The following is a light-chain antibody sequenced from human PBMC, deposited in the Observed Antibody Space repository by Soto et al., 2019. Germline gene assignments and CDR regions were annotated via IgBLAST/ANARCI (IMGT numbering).Light chain of an antibody. CDR1: QSVSYY. Sequence: DIVMTQSPDFLAVSLGERANITCKPSQTVFYRASQSVSYYLAWYQQKPGQSPRLLIYDAYTRATGVPVRFSGSGSGTEFTLTISSLQSEDFGVYYCQQNKDWPGTVGQGTKVEIK. CDR3: QQNKDWPGT. CDR2: DAY. J-gene: IGKJ1*01. V-gene: IGKV3-15*01.